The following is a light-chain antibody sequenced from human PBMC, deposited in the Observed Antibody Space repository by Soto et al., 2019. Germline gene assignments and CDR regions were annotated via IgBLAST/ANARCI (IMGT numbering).Light chain of an antibody. J-gene: IGKJ5*01. CDR1: QSVRSS. CDR2: GAS. Sequence: EIVLAQSPATLSLSPGERATLSCRASQSVRSSLAWYQQKPGQAPRLLIYGASSRATGIPDRFSGSGSGTDFTLTISRLEPEDFAVYYCQQYGSSPPITFGQGTRLEIK. CDR3: QQYGSSPPIT. V-gene: IGKV3-20*01.